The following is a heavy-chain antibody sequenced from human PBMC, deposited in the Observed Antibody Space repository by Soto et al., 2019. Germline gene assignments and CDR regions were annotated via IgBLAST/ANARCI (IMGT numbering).Heavy chain of an antibody. CDR2: TYYRSKWYN. D-gene: IGHD3-3*01. J-gene: IGHJ4*02. V-gene: IGHV6-1*01. CDR3: ARVLPLDYDFWSGYLYYFDY. CDR1: GDSVSSNSAA. Sequence: SQTLSLTCAISGDSVSSNSAAWNWIRQSPSRGLEWLGRTYYRSKWYNDYAVSVKSRITINPDTSKNQFSLQLNSVTPEDTAVYYCARVLPLDYDFWSGYLYYFDYWGQGTLVTVSS.